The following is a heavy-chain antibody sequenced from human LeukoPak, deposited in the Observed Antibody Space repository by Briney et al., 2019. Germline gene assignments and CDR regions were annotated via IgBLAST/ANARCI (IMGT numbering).Heavy chain of an antibody. CDR3: ATGAAVGVTPSYAYFMDV. CDR2: INPNSGGT. CDR1: GYTFTGYY. V-gene: IGHV1-2*02. Sequence: ASVKLSCKASGYTFTGYYMHWVRHAPGQGLEWMGWINPNSGGTNYAQKFQGRVTMTSDTSNSTAYMELSRLRRDDTAVNYCATGAAVGVTPSYAYFMDVWGKGTTVSVYS. D-gene: IGHD1-26*01. J-gene: IGHJ6*03.